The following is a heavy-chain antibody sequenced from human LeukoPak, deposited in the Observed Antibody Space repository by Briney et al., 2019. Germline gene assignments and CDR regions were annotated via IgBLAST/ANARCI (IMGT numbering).Heavy chain of an antibody. CDR1: GYTFTSYD. D-gene: IGHD6-13*01. CDR2: MNPNSGNT. CDR3: ARGIAAAGSYYFDY. V-gene: IGHV1-8*03. J-gene: IGHJ4*02. Sequence: GASVNVSCKASGYTFTSYDINWVRQATGQGLEWMGWMNPNSGNTVYAQKFQGRVTITRNTSISTAYMELSSLRSEDTAVYYCARGIAAAGSYYFDYWGQGTLVTVSS.